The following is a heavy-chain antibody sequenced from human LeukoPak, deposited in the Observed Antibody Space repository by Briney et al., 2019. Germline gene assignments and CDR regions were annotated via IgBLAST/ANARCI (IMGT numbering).Heavy chain of an antibody. CDR3: ARDTPGVYYGSGKNTFDI. J-gene: IGHJ3*02. V-gene: IGHV4-34*01. CDR1: GGSFSGYY. CDR2: INHSGST. D-gene: IGHD3-10*01. Sequence: SETLSLTCAVYGGSFSGYYWSWIRQPPGKGLEWIGEINHSGSTNYNPSLKSRVTISVDTSKNQFSLKLSSVTAADTAVYYCARDTPGVYYGSGKNTFDIWGQGTMVTVSS.